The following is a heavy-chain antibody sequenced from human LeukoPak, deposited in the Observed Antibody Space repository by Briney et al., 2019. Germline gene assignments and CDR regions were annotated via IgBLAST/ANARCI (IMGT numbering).Heavy chain of an antibody. CDR1: GGSFSGYY. J-gene: IGHJ4*02. CDR2: INHCGST. Sequence: LSETLSLTCAVYGGSFSGYYWSWIRQPPGKGLEWIGEINHCGSTNYNPSLKSRVTISVDTSKNQFSLKLSSVTAADTAVYYCARGLGSRSLDYWGQGTLVTVSS. V-gene: IGHV4-34*01. CDR3: ARGLGSRSLDY. D-gene: IGHD6-13*01.